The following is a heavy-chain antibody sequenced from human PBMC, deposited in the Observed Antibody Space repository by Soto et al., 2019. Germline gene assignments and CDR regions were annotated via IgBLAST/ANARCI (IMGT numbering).Heavy chain of an antibody. J-gene: IGHJ4*02. CDR2: IIPIFNST. CDR1: GSRFSNYV. V-gene: IGHV1-69*06. Sequence: QVQLVQSGAEVKTPGSSLKVSCKVSGSRFSNYVISWVRQAPGHGLEWLGRIIPIFNSTKYAQSFQGRVTITADKSTSRVSLELSSLRSDDTAVYYCAREGRGKKAGYNGLVSLGYWGQGTLVTVSS. CDR3: AREGRGKKAGYNGLVSLGY. D-gene: IGHD2-2*02.